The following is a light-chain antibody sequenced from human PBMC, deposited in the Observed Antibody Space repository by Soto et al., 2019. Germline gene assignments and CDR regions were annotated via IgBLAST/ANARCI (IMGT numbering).Light chain of an antibody. CDR3: QQYNSYPWT. CDR2: KAS. CDR1: QDIGDW. Sequence: DIQMTQSPSSVSASVGDRVSITCRASQDIGDWLAWYQQKPGKAPKLLIYKASTLEVGVPSRFSGSGSGTEFTLTISTLQPSDFATYYCQQYNSYPWTFGQGTKVDIK. V-gene: IGKV1-5*03. J-gene: IGKJ1*01.